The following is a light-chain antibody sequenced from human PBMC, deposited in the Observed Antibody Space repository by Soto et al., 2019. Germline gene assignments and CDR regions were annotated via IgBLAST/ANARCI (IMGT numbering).Light chain of an antibody. CDR2: DNN. CDR3: GTWDSSLSAGRNWV. CDR1: SSNIGNNY. Sequence: QSVLTQPPSVSAAPGQKVTISCSGSSSNIGNNYVSWYQQLPGTAPKLLIYDNNKRPSGIPDRFSGSKSGTSATLGITGLQTGDEADYHCGTWDSSLSAGRNWVFGGGTKLTVL. V-gene: IGLV1-51*01. J-gene: IGLJ3*02.